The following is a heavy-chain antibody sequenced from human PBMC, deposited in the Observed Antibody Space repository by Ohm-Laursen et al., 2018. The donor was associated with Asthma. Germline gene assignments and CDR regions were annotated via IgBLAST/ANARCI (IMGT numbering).Heavy chain of an antibody. Sequence: SLRLSCTASGFTFSSYAMSWVRQAPGKGLEWVGRTRNKANSYTTEYAASVKGRFTISRDDSKNSLYLQMNSLKTEDTAVYYCARESLGAVYGDYGHDAFDIWGQGTMVTVSS. CDR1: GFTFSSYA. J-gene: IGHJ3*02. D-gene: IGHD4-17*01. CDR3: ARESLGAVYGDYGHDAFDI. V-gene: IGHV3-72*01. CDR2: TRNKANSYTT.